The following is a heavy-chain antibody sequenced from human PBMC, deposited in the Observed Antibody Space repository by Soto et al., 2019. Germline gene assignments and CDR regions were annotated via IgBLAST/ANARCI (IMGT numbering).Heavy chain of an antibody. J-gene: IGHJ3*02. Sequence: QVQLVQSGAEVKKPGSSVKVSCKASGGTFSSYAISWVRQAPGQGLEWMGGIIPIFGTANYAQKCQGRVTITADESTSTAYMELISLRSADTAVYYCVSFVPPGAFDIWGQGTMVTVSS. CDR3: VSFVPPGAFDI. CDR1: GGTFSSYA. D-gene: IGHD6-6*01. CDR2: IIPIFGTA. V-gene: IGHV1-69*01.